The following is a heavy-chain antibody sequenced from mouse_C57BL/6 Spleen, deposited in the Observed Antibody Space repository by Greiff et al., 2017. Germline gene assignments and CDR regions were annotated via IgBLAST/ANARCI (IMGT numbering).Heavy chain of an antibody. V-gene: IGHV8-12*01. J-gene: IGHJ4*01. CDR3: ARRAQNAMDY. CDR2: IYSDDDK. CDR1: GFSLSTSGMG. Sequence: QVTLKESGPGILQSSQTLSLTCSFSGFSLSTSGMGVSWLRQPSGKGLEWLAHIYSDDDKRYNPSLKSRLTISKDTSRNQVFLKITSVDTADTATYYCARRAQNAMDYWGQGTSVTVSS.